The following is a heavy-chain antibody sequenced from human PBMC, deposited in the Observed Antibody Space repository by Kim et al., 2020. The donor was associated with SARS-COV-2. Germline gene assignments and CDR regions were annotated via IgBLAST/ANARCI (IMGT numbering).Heavy chain of an antibody. CDR3: TTDLCSGGSCFGY. V-gene: IGHV3-15*01. Sequence: GGSLRLSCAASGFTFSNAWMSWVRQAPGKGLEWVGRIKSKTDGGITDYAAPVRGRFTISRDDSKNTLYLQMYSLKTEDTAVYYCTTDLCSGGSCFGYWGQGTLVTVSS. CDR1: GFTFSNAW. D-gene: IGHD2-15*01. J-gene: IGHJ4*02. CDR2: IKSKTDGGIT.